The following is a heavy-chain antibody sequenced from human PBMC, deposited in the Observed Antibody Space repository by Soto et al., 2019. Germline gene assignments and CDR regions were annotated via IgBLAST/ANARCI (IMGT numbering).Heavy chain of an antibody. CDR2: ISANNGNT. V-gene: IGHV1-18*01. CDR1: GYTFTNYG. CDR3: ARDRGRNALDY. J-gene: IGHJ4*02. D-gene: IGHD3-10*01. Sequence: QVKLVQSGAEVKKPGASVKVSCKASGYTFTNYGISWVRQAPGQGLEWMGWISANNGNTNYEQKLQGRVTVTTDTATSTAYLELRSLRSDDTAVYSCARDRGRNALDYWGQGTLVTVSS.